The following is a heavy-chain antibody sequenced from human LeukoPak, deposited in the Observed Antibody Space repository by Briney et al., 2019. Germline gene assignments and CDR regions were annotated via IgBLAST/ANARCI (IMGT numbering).Heavy chain of an antibody. Sequence: ASVKVSCKASGYTFTSYAMNWVRQAPGQGLEWMGWINTNTGNPTYAQGFTGRFVFSLDTPVSTAYLQISSLKAEDTAVYYCARDRESQLLYYFYGMDVWGQGTTVTVSS. CDR1: GYTFTSYA. J-gene: IGHJ6*02. CDR3: ARDRESQLLYYFYGMDV. CDR2: INTNTGNP. V-gene: IGHV7-4-1*02. D-gene: IGHD2-2*01.